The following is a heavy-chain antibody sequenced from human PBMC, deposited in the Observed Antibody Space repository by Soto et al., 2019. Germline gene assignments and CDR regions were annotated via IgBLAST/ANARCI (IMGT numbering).Heavy chain of an antibody. Sequence: EVQLVESGGGLVKPGGSLRLSCAASGFTFSNAWMSWVRQAPGKGLEWVGRIKSKTDGGTTDYAAPVKGRFTISRDDSKSTLYLQMNSLKTEDTAVYYCTTATAARPKAYYFDYWGQGTLVTVSS. D-gene: IGHD6-6*01. V-gene: IGHV3-15*01. CDR2: IKSKTDGGTT. CDR3: TTATAARPKAYYFDY. CDR1: GFTFSNAW. J-gene: IGHJ4*02.